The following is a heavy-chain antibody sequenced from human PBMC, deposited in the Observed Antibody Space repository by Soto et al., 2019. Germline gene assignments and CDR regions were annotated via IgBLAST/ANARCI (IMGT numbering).Heavy chain of an antibody. Sequence: QVQLVESGGGVVQPGRSLRLSCAASEFTFSNYGMHWVRQAPGKGLEWVAVILNDGSNRYHADSVMDRFTISRDNSKNTLYLQRNSLRAEDTAVYYCARDDEYSGNGMDVWGQGNTVTVS. D-gene: IGHD3-10*01. CDR3: ARDDEYSGNGMDV. J-gene: IGHJ6*02. CDR2: ILNDGSNR. CDR1: EFTFSNYG. V-gene: IGHV3-33*01.